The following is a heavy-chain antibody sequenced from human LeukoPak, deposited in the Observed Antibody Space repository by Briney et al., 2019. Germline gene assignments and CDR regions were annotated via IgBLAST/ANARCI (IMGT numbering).Heavy chain of an antibody. D-gene: IGHD2-2*01. CDR2: ILYDGSNK. J-gene: IGHJ4*02. Sequence: GGSLRLSCAASGFTFSSYGMHWVRQAPGKGLEWGAVILYDGSNKYYADSVKGRFIISRDNSKNTLYLQMNSLRAEDTAVYYCARVYCSSTSCHLDYWGQGTLVTVSS. CDR3: ARVYCSSTSCHLDY. CDR1: GFTFSSYG. V-gene: IGHV3-30*03.